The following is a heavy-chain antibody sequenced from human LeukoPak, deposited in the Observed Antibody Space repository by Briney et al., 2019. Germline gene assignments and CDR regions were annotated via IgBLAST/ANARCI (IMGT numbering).Heavy chain of an antibody. V-gene: IGHV3-43*02. CDR3: TGGWAHDY. J-gene: IGHJ4*02. CDR2: ISGDGGST. Sequence: PGGSLRLSCAASGFTFDDYAMHWVRQAPGKGLEWVSLISGDGGSTNYVDSVKGRFTISRDNTKNTLYLQMNSLRVEDTAVYYCTGGWAHDYWGQGTLVTVSS. D-gene: IGHD1-26*01. CDR1: GFTFDDYA.